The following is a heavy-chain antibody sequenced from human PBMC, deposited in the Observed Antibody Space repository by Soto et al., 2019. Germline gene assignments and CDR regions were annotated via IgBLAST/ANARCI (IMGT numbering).Heavy chain of an antibody. CDR3: ARHPKLPIFGTSYYYRDLIDV. D-gene: IGHD3-3*01. CDR1: GYSFTSYW. CDR2: IYPGDSDT. V-gene: IGHV5-51*01. J-gene: IGHJ6*02. Sequence: LGESMKSSCKRSGYSFTSYWIGWVRQMPGKGLEWMGIIYPGDSDTRYSPSFQGQVTISADKSISTAYLQWSSLKASDTAMYYCARHPKLPIFGTSYYYRDLIDVRGQRSTVPVSS.